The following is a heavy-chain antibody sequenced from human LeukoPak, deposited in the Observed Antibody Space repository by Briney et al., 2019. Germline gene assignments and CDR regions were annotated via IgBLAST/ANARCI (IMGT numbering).Heavy chain of an antibody. V-gene: IGHV1-69*04. CDR3: ARHTVDIVAPYAFDI. D-gene: IGHD5-12*01. J-gene: IGHJ3*02. CDR2: IIPILGIA. Sequence: GASAKVSCKASGGTFSSYAISWVRQAPGQGLEWMGRIIPILGIANYAQKFQGRVTITADKSTSTAYMELSSLRSEDTAVYYCARHTVDIVAPYAFDIWGQGTMVTVSS. CDR1: GGTFSSYA.